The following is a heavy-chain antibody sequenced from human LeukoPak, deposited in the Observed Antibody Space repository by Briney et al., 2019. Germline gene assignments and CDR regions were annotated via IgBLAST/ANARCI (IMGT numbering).Heavy chain of an antibody. Sequence: SETLSLTCAVYGGSFSGYYWSWIRQPPGKGLEWIGEINHSGSTNYSPSLKSRVTISVDTSKNQFSLKLSSVTAADTAVYYCARGPRTGYGYAWDYWGQGTLVTVPS. D-gene: IGHD5-18*01. V-gene: IGHV4-34*01. CDR1: GGSFSGYY. CDR3: ARGPRTGYGYAWDY. CDR2: INHSGST. J-gene: IGHJ4*02.